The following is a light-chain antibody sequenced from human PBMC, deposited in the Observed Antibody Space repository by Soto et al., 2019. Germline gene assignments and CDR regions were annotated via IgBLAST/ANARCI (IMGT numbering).Light chain of an antibody. CDR3: CSYAGSSNFVV. CDR2: EGS. CDR1: SSDVGSYNL. J-gene: IGLJ2*01. Sequence: QSALTQPASVSGSPGQSITISCTGISSDVGSYNLVSWYQQHPGKAPKLMIYEGSKRPSGVSNRFSAFKSGNTASLTISGLQAEDEADYYCCSYAGSSNFVVFGGGTKVTVL. V-gene: IGLV2-23*03.